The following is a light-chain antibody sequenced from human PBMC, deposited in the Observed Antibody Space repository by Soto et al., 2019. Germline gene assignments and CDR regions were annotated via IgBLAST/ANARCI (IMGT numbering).Light chain of an antibody. V-gene: IGKV3-11*01. CDR1: QSVSSY. J-gene: IGKJ1*01. CDR3: QQYGNTPWT. Sequence: EIVLTQSPATLSLSPGERATLSCRASQSVSSYLAWYQQRPGQAPRLLIFDTSNRATDIPARFSGSGSGTDFTLTISGLEPEDFEVYYCQQYGNTPWTFGQGTKVDIX. CDR2: DTS.